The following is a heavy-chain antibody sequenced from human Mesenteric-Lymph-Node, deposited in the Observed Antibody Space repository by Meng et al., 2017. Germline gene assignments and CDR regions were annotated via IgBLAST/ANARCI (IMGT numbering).Heavy chain of an antibody. CDR1: GGSIRNTNW. V-gene: IGHV4-4*02. D-gene: IGHD4-11*01. J-gene: IGHJ4*02. CDR2: IFHTGST. Sequence: VRLPESGPGPVRPSGTMSRTCVVSGGSIRNTNWWSWVRQPPGKGLEWLGEIFHTGSTSYSPSLKSRLIMSVDTSKNQLSLNLTSVTAADTAVYYCASLMTTYSYWGQGTLVTVSS. CDR3: ASLMTTYSY.